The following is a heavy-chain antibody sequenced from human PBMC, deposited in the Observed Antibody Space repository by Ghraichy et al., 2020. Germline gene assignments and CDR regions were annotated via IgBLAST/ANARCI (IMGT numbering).Heavy chain of an antibody. CDR3: ARLSCGSYYAHIDR. CDR1: GFSVTDIY. V-gene: IGHV3-66*04. D-gene: IGHD1-26*01. J-gene: IGHJ5*02. CDR2: IYTSGST. Sequence: GESLRLSCVVSGFSVTDIYMMWVRQTPGEGLEWVSVIYTSGSTYYADSVKGRFTISRDSSENTLYLQMNSLKVEDTAVYFCARLSCGSYYAHIDRWGQGTLVTVSS.